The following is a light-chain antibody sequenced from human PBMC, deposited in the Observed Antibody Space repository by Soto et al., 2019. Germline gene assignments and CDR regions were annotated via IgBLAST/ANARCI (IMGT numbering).Light chain of an antibody. J-gene: IGKJ2*01. V-gene: IGKV1-5*03. CDR3: QQVYSFPHT. Sequence: DIEMTQSPSTLSASVGDRVTITCRATQSLNIWLAWYQQKPGKAPKLLISKASSLESGVPSRFSGSGSGTEFSLTISSLQPDDFATYYCQQVYSFPHTFGQGTKLEV. CDR2: KAS. CDR1: QSLNIW.